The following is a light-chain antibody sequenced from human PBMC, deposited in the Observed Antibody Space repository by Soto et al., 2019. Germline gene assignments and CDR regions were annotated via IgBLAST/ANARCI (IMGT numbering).Light chain of an antibody. Sequence: EIVLTQSPGTLSLSPGDRATLSCRASQSVSSNLAWYQQKPGQAPRLIIYGASTRATGIPARFSGSGSGTEFTLTISSLQSEDFAVYYCQQYNNWPTVTFGQGTKVDIK. J-gene: IGKJ1*01. CDR1: QSVSSN. V-gene: IGKV3-15*01. CDR2: GAS. CDR3: QQYNNWPTVT.